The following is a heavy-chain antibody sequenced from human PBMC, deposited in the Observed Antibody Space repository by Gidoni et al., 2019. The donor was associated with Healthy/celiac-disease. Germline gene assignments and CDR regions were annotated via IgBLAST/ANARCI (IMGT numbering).Heavy chain of an antibody. Sequence: QVQLGQSGAGVKKPESSVKVSCNASGGTFSSYAISWVRPAPGQGLEWMGRIIPILGISNYAQKFQGRVTITADKSTSTAYMELSSLRSEDTAVYYCARDRIVGGSHFDYWGQGTLVTVSS. CDR2: IIPILGIS. J-gene: IGHJ4*02. V-gene: IGHV1-69*04. CDR1: GGTFSSYA. D-gene: IGHD2-21*01. CDR3: ARDRIVGGSHFDY.